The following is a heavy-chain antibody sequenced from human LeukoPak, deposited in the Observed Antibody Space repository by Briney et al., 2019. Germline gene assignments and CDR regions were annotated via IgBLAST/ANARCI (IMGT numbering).Heavy chain of an antibody. Sequence: SVTVSCKASGGTFSSYAISWVRQAPGQGLEWVGGIIPIFGTANYAQKFQGRVTITADESTSTAYMELSSLRSEDTAVYYCAGDGVPIVVVPAAKYNWFDPWGQGTLVTVSS. V-gene: IGHV1-69*13. D-gene: IGHD2-2*01. CDR2: IIPIFGTA. CDR1: GGTFSSYA. CDR3: AGDGVPIVVVPAAKYNWFDP. J-gene: IGHJ5*02.